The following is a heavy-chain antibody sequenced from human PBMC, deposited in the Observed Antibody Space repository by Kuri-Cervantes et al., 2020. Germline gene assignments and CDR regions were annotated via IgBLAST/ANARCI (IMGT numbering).Heavy chain of an antibody. V-gene: IGHV3-30*18. CDR2: ISYDGSNK. J-gene: IGHJ4*02. CDR1: GFTFSSYG. CDR3: AKGELLGENYFDY. Sequence: GESLKISCAASGFTFSSYGMHWVRQAPGKGLEWVAVISYDGSNKYYADSVKGRFTISRDNSKNTLYLQINSLRAEDTAVYYCAKGELLGENYFDYWGQGTLVTVSS. D-gene: IGHD1-26*01.